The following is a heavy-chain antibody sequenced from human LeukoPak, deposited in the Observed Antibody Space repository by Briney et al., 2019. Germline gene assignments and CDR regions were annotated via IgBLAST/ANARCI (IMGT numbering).Heavy chain of an antibody. Sequence: GGSLRLSCAASGFTFSSYAMSWVRQAPGKGLEWVAVIWYDGSNKYYADSVKGRFTISRDNSKNTLYLQMNSLRAEDTAVYYCAGHSSGWPLDYWGQGTLVTVSS. CDR3: AGHSSGWPLDY. CDR2: IWYDGSNK. CDR1: GFTFSSYA. V-gene: IGHV3-33*08. D-gene: IGHD6-19*01. J-gene: IGHJ4*02.